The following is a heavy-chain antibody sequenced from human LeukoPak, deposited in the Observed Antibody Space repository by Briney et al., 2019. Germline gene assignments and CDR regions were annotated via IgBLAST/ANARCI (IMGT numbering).Heavy chain of an antibody. D-gene: IGHD3-22*01. CDR2: ISSSSSYI. J-gene: IGHJ4*02. CDR1: GFTFSSYS. CDR3: ARDNVRYDSSGSSPN. Sequence: KTGGTLRFTCAASGFTFSSYSMNWLRQAPGKGLKGVSSISSSSSYIYYADSVKARITISRDNAKNSLYLQMNSLRAEDTAVYYCARDNVRYDSSGSSPNWGQGTLVTVSS. V-gene: IGHV3-21*01.